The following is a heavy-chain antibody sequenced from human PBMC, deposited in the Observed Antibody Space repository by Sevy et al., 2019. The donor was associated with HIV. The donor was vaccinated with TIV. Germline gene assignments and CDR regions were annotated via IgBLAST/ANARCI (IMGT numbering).Heavy chain of an antibody. CDR1: GFTFSSYS. Sequence: GGSLRLSCAASGFTFSSYSMNWVRQAPGKGLEWVSSISSSSSYIYYADSVKGRFTISRDNAKNSLYLQMNSLRAEDTAVYYCARDEGHSGHDWGFDYWGQGTLVTVSS. D-gene: IGHD5-12*01. V-gene: IGHV3-21*01. CDR2: ISSSSSYI. CDR3: ARDEGHSGHDWGFDY. J-gene: IGHJ4*02.